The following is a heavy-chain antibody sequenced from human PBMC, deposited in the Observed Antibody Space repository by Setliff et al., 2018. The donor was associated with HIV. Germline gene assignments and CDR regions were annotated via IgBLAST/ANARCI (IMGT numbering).Heavy chain of an antibody. CDR3: ARDCRVGWVFTYGMDV. J-gene: IGHJ6*02. V-gene: IGHV3-33*08. Sequence: PGGSLRLSCAASGFSFSTYGMHWVRQAPGKGLEWVAVIWHDGSNENYADSVKGRFTISRDNSKNTLYLQMNSLRPEDTAVYYCARDCRVGWVFTYGMDVWGQGTTVTVSS. CDR2: IWHDGSNE. D-gene: IGHD6-13*01. CDR1: GFSFSTYG.